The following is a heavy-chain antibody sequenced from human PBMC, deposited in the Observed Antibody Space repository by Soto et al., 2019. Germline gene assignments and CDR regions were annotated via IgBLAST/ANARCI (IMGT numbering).Heavy chain of an antibody. J-gene: IGHJ2*01. V-gene: IGHV3-30-3*01. CDR3: ARASRFCAGGSCYSWYFSL. CDR1: GFTFNTYA. CDR2: ISYDGSNE. Sequence: QVQLVESGGGVVQPGRSLRLSCAASGFTFNTYAMHWVRQAPGKGLEWVAAISYDGSNEDYADSVKGRFTISRDDSKDTLYLQSNSLRSEDTAVYHCARASRFCAGGSCYSWYFSLWGRGTLVSVSS. D-gene: IGHD2-15*01.